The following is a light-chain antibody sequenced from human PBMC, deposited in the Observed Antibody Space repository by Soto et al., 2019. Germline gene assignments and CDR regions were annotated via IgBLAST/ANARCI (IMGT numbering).Light chain of an antibody. CDR2: SAS. Sequence: DIQLTQSPSFLSASVGDTVTITCRASQALSNYLAWYQQKPGKAPDLLTYSASTLQSGVPSRFSGSGSETEFSLTIRALQPEDFATYYCQQLSRYPLTFGGGTRVDIK. CDR3: QQLSRYPLT. CDR1: QALSNY. V-gene: IGKV1-9*01. J-gene: IGKJ4*01.